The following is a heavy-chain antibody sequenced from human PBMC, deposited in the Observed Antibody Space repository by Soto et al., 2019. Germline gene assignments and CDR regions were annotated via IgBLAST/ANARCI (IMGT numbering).Heavy chain of an antibody. CDR3: AHRDSTVTTTDFAS. Sequence: QITLKEAGPTLVKPTETLTLTCPFSGFSVTTTRMGVGWTRQPPGKALEWLAIINWDGESRYNPRLRRRLTLTEDTSRNQVILPMTNMDPKDPAPSYCAHRDSTVTTTDFASWGQGIPFTFAS. V-gene: IGHV2-5*02. CDR1: GFSVTTTRMG. J-gene: IGHJ4*02. CDR2: INWDGES. D-gene: IGHD1-1*01.